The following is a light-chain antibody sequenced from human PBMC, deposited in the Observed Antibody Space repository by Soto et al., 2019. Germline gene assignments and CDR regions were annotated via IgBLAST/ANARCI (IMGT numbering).Light chain of an antibody. Sequence: QSALTQPASVSGSPGQSITISCTGTSSDVGSYNLVSWYQQHPGKAPKLMIYDGSKRPSGVSNRFSGSKSCNTASLTISWLQAEDDADYYCCSYAGSSTFYVFGTGTKLTVL. V-gene: IGLV2-23*01. CDR1: SSDVGSYNL. J-gene: IGLJ1*01. CDR2: DGS. CDR3: CSYAGSSTFYV.